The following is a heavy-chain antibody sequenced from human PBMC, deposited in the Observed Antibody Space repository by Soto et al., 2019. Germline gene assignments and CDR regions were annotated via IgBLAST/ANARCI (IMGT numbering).Heavy chain of an antibody. CDR1: GFPFTTYG. CDR3: VGGQYYFDY. V-gene: IGHV3-30*03. Sequence: QVQLVESGGGVVQPGRSLRLSCAAPGFPFTTYGMHWVREGPGKGLEWVAVISYDGSNRYYADSVNGRFTISRDTSKNTLYLQMNDLRPEDTALYYCVGGQYYFDYRGQGTLVTVSS. D-gene: IGHD3-10*01. CDR2: ISYDGSNR. J-gene: IGHJ4*02.